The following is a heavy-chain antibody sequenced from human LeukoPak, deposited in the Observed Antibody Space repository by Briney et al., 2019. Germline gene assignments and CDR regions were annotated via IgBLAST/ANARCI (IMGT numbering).Heavy chain of an antibody. CDR3: ARGHSSSWSPYYFDY. CDR1: GFTVSSNY. J-gene: IGHJ4*02. V-gene: IGHV3-53*01. D-gene: IGHD6-13*01. CDR2: IYSGGST. Sequence: GGSLRLSCAASGFTVSSNYMSWVRQAPGKGLEWVSVIYSGGSTYYADSVKGRYTISRDNSKNTLHLQMNSLRAEDTAVYYCARGHSSSWSPYYFDYWGQGTLVTVSS.